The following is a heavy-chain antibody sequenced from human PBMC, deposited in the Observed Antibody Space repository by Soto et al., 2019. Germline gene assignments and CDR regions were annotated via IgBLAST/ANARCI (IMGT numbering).Heavy chain of an antibody. J-gene: IGHJ4*02. CDR1: GVSISSYY. V-gene: IGHV4-59*01. D-gene: IGHD5-12*01. Sequence: TSETLSLTCTVSGVSISSYYWSWIRQPPGKGLEWIGYIYYSGSTNYNPSLKSRGTISVDTSKNQFSLKLTSVTAADTAVYYCARVGDSAYDYWLGYFDYWGQGTLVTVSS. CDR3: ARVGDSAYDYWLGYFDY. CDR2: IYYSGST.